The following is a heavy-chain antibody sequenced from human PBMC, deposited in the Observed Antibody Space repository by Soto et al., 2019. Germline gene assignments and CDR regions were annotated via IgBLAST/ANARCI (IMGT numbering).Heavy chain of an antibody. CDR1: GYTFTSYG. D-gene: IGHD3-9*01. CDR2: ISAYNGNT. CDR3: ARAAPDYDILTGYYHRYFDL. V-gene: IGHV1-18*01. Sequence: ASVKVSCKASGYTFTSYGISWVRQAPGQGLECMGWISAYNGNTNYAQKLQGRVTMTTDTSTNTAYMELRSLRSDDTAVYYCARAAPDYDILTGYYHRYFDLWGRGTLVTVSS. J-gene: IGHJ2*01.